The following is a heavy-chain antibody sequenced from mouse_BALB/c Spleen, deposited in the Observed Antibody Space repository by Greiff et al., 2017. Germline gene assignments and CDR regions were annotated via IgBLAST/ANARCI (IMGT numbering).Heavy chain of an antibody. V-gene: IGHV5-6-3*01. D-gene: IGHD2-14*01. CDR3: ARAGYRYELDY. J-gene: IGHJ2*01. Sequence: EVKVVESGGGLVQPGGSRKLSCAASGFTFSSFGMHWVRQAPEKGLEWVATINSNGGSTYYPDSVKGRFTISRDNAKNTLYLQMSSLKSEDTAMYYCARAGYRYELDYWGQGTTLTVSS. CDR1: GFTFSSFG. CDR2: INSNGGST.